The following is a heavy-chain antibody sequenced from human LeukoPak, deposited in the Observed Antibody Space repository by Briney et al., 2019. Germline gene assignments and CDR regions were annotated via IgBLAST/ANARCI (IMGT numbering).Heavy chain of an antibody. D-gene: IGHD2-21*02. CDR3: ARTLAYCGGDCYSGYIDY. CDR2: ITSGSSHI. V-gene: IGHV3-21*01. CDR1: GFTFSSYN. Sequence: GGSLRLSCAASGFTFSSYNMNWVRQTPGQGLEWVSSITSGSSHIYYADSVKGRFTISRDNAKSSLYLQMNSLRAEDTAVYYCARTLAYCGGDCYSGYIDYWGQGTLVTVSS. J-gene: IGHJ4*02.